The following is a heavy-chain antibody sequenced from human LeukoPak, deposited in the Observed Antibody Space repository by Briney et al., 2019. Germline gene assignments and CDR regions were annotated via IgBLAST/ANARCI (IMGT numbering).Heavy chain of an antibody. CDR3: ARAENYYGSGSYVPYDY. V-gene: IGHV1-2*02. J-gene: IGHJ4*02. D-gene: IGHD3-10*01. Sequence: ASVKVSCKASGYTFTGYYMHWVRQAPGQGLESMGWINPNSGGTNYAQKFQGRVTMTRDTSISTAYMELSRLRSDDTAVYYCARAENYYGSGSYVPYDYWGQGTLVTVSS. CDR2: INPNSGGT. CDR1: GYTFTGYY.